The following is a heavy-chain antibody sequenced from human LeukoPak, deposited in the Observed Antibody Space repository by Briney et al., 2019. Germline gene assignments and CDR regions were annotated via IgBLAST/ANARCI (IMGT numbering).Heavy chain of an antibody. CDR1: GFTFSSYA. Sequence: GGSLRLSCAASGFTFSSYAMSWVRQAPGKGLEWVSAISGSGGSTYYADSVKGRFTISRDNSKNTLYLQMNSLRAEDTAVYYCAKVIFGVVMGPDAFDIWGQGTMVTVSS. V-gene: IGHV3-23*01. D-gene: IGHD3-3*01. CDR3: AKVIFGVVMGPDAFDI. CDR2: ISGSGGST. J-gene: IGHJ3*02.